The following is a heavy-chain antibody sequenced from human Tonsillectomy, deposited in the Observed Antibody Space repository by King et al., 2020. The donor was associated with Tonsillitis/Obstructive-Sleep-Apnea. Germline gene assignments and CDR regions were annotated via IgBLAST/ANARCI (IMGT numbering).Heavy chain of an antibody. CDR2: IFSNDEK. CDR1: GFSLSNARMG. V-gene: IGHV2-26*01. CDR3: ARTPRYCSSTSCYTSSPDY. D-gene: IGHD2-2*02. J-gene: IGHJ4*02. Sequence: TLKESGPVLVKPTETLTLTCTVSGFSLSNARMGVSWIRQPPGKALEWLAHIFSNDEKSYSTSLTSRLTISKDPSKSQVVLSMTNMDPVDTATYYCARTPRYCSSTSCYTSSPDYWGQGTLVTVSS.